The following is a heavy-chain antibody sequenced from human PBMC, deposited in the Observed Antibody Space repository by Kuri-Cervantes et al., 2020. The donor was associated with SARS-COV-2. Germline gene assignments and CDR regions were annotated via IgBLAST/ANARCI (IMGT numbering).Heavy chain of an antibody. CDR3: AKDLTIAVAGFHWYFDL. Sequence: GEFLKISRAASEFTFSDYYRSWIRQAPGKVLEWVSYISSTGSTIYYACSVKRRFTISTDNSKNTLLLQMNSLRAEDTAVYYCAKDLTIAVAGFHWYFDLWGRGTLVTVSS. J-gene: IGHJ2*01. CDR1: EFTFSDYY. D-gene: IGHD6-19*01. CDR2: ISSTGSTI. V-gene: IGHV3-11*01.